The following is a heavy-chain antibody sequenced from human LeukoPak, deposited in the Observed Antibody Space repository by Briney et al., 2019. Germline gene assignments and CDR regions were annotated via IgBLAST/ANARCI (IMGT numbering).Heavy chain of an antibody. CDR3: AKHTLYYGSGSYYRNWFDP. V-gene: IGHV3-23*01. CDR2: ISGSGGST. Sequence: GGSLRLSCAASGFTFSSYAMSWVRQAPGKGLEWVSAISGSGGSTYYADSVKGRFTISRDNSKNTLYLQMNSLRAEDTAVYYCAKHTLYYGSGSYYRNWFDPWGQGTLVTVSS. D-gene: IGHD3-10*01. CDR1: GFTFSSYA. J-gene: IGHJ5*02.